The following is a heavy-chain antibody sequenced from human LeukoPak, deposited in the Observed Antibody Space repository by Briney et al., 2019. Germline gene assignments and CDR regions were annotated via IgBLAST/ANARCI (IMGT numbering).Heavy chain of an antibody. J-gene: IGHJ4*02. CDR1: GFTFSSYS. CDR3: ARDRSHYYDFWSGYYREFDY. CDR2: ISSSSSTI. Sequence: GGSLRLSCAASGFTFSSYSMNWVRQAPGKGLEWVSYISSSSSTIYYADSVKGRFIISRDNAKNSLYLQMNSLRAEDTAVYYCARDRSHYYDFWSGYYREFDYWGQGTLVTVSS. V-gene: IGHV3-48*01. D-gene: IGHD3-3*01.